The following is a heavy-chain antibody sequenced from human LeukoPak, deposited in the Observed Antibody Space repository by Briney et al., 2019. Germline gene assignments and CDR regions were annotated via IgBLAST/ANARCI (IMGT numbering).Heavy chain of an antibody. J-gene: IGHJ6*02. V-gene: IGHV5-51*01. CDR3: ARRSIAARLGEYYYYYGMDV. D-gene: IGHD6-6*01. CDR1: GYSFTTYW. CDR2: IYPGDSDT. Sequence: GESLKISCKASGYSFTTYWIGWVRQMPGKGLEWMGIIYPGDSDTRYSPSFQGQVTISADKSISTAYLQWSSLKASDTAMYYCARRSIAARLGEYYYYYGMDVWGQGTTVTVSS.